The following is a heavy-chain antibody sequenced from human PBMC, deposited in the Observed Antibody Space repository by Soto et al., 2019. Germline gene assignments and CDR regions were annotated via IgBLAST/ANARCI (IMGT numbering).Heavy chain of an antibody. CDR3: ASDGMWDVIDI. J-gene: IGHJ4*02. Sequence: KQSQTLSLTCAISGDSVSSNRAACNWIRQSPSRGLEWLGRTYYRAKLYNDYAVSVKSRITINPDTSKNQFSLQLNSVTPEYTAVYYCASDGMWDVIDIWGQGTLVTVSS. D-gene: IGHD1-26*01. CDR2: TYYRAKLYN. V-gene: IGHV6-1*01. CDR1: GDSVSSNRAA.